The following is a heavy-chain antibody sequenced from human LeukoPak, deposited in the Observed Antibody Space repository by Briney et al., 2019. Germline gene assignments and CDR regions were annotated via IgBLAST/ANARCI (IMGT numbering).Heavy chain of an antibody. CDR2: IIPIIGTA. CDR3: ARTLAAAGNPSSFHFDY. V-gene: IGHV1-69*13. J-gene: IGHJ4*02. Sequence: SVTLSCKASAATFSSYAISWVRQAPGQGLEWMGGIIPIIGTANYAQKFQGRVTITADESTSTAYMELSSLRSEDTAVYYCARTLAAAGNPSSFHFDYWGQGTLVTVSS. D-gene: IGHD6-13*01. CDR1: AATFSSYA.